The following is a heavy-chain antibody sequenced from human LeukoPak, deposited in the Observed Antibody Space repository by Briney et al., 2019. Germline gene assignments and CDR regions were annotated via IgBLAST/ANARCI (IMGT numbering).Heavy chain of an antibody. CDR1: GFPLHNSGEG. J-gene: IGHJ3*01. V-gene: IGHV2-5*02. CDR2: IYWDDDK. CDR3: VHKSPLAFYRDGDVLTGVGFGAFDF. D-gene: IGHD3-3*02. Sequence: ESGPTLVQPPQPLTLTCTFSGFPLHNSGEGGAWIRQPPPKALEWLALIYWDDDKRFSPSLDNRLSISRDTSKSQVVLTMTNMKPVDTGAYFCVHKSPLAFYRDGDVLTGVGFGAFDFWGQGVLVTVSS.